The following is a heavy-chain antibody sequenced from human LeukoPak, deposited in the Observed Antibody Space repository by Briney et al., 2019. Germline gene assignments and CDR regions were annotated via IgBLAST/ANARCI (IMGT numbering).Heavy chain of an antibody. CDR1: GYTFTSYD. J-gene: IGHJ4*02. D-gene: IGHD3-3*01. CDR3: ARVSREDSYYDFWSGYQNYYFDY. V-gene: IGHV1-8*01. CDR2: MNPNSGNT. Sequence: ASVKVSCKASGYTFTSYDINWVRQATGQGLEWMGWMNPNSGNTGYAQKFQGRVTMTRNTSISTAYMELSSLRSEDTAVYCCARVSREDSYYDFWSGYQNYYFDYWGQGTLVTVSS.